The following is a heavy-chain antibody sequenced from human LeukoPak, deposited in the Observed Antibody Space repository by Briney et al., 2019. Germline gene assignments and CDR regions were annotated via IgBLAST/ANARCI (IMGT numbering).Heavy chain of an antibody. J-gene: IGHJ3*02. V-gene: IGHV3-23*01. D-gene: IGHD6-19*01. CDR3: AKELTERWLIDAFDI. CDR2: ISGSGGST. CDR1: GFTFSSYG. Sequence: PGGSLRLSCAASGFTFSSYGMSWVRQAPGKGLEWVSAISGSGGSTYYADSVKGRFTISRDNSKNTLYLQMSSLRAEDTAIYYCAKELTERWLIDAFDIWGQGTVVTVSS.